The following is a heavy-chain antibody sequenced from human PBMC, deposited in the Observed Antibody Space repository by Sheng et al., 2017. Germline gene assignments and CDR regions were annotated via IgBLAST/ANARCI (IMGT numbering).Heavy chain of an antibody. Sequence: EVQLVESGGGLVQPGRSLRLSCVASGFTFDDYAMHWVRQVPGKGLEWVSGISWNSGSIGYADSVRGRFTISRDNAKKSLDLQMNSLRGEDTALYYCAKDWPSRPRISVFGRTHYGLDVWGQGP. CDR3: AKDWPSRPRISVFGRTHYGLDV. J-gene: IGHJ6*02. CDR1: GFTFDDYA. V-gene: IGHV3-9*01. CDR2: ISWNSGSI. D-gene: IGHD3-3*01.